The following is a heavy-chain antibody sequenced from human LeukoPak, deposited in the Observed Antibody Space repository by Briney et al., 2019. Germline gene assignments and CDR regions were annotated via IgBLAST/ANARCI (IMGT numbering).Heavy chain of an antibody. CDR1: GFTFSSYS. CDR3: ARDVDIVATIVADY. CDR2: ISSSSSYI. V-gene: IGHV3-21*01. Sequence: GGSLRLSCAASGFTFSSYSMNWVRQTPGKGLEWVSSISSSSSYIYYADSVKGRFTISRDNAKNSLYLQMNSLRAEDTAVYYCARDVDIVATIVADYWGQGTLVTVSS. J-gene: IGHJ4*02. D-gene: IGHD5-12*01.